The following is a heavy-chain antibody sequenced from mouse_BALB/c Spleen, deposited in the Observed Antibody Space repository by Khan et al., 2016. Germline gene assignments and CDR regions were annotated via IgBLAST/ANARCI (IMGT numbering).Heavy chain of an antibody. CDR1: GYSITSGYS. Sequence: EVKLLESGPDLVKPSQSLSLTCTVTGYSITSGYSWHWIRQFPGNKLEWMGYITYNGGTNYNQSLKSLISITRDTSKNQFLLQLNSVITEYTATYYCARDFYGSSYFDYWGHGTTLTVSS. J-gene: IGHJ2*01. CDR2: ITYNGGT. V-gene: IGHV3-1*02. CDR3: ARDFYGSSYFDY. D-gene: IGHD1-1*01.